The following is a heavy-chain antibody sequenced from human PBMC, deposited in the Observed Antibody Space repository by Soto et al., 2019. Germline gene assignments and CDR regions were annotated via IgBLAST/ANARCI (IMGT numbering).Heavy chain of an antibody. CDR2: LSCRDRIT. J-gene: IGHJ5*02. CDR1: GFPFSNYA. D-gene: IGHD3-10*01. CDR3: AEDADIGAGDYNWFDP. Sequence: EVQLLESGGGLVQPGGSLRLSCAVSGFPFSNYAMSWVRQAPVKELEWGSTLSCRDRITYYADSVKGRFTISRDNTKNTLYLPVNSLRVEDTAVYYCAEDADIGAGDYNWFDPWGPGTLVTVSS. V-gene: IGHV3-23*01.